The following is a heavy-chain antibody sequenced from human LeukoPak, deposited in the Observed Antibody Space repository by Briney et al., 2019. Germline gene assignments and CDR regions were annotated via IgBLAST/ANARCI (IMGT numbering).Heavy chain of an antibody. V-gene: IGHV3-20*04. Sequence: SGGSLRLSCAASGFTFDDYGMSWVRQAPGKGLEWVSGINWNGGSTGYADSVKGRFTISRDNAKNSLYLQMNSLRAEDTALYYCARDGGYCSGGSCYSDAFDIWGDGTMVTVSS. CDR2: INWNGGST. J-gene: IGHJ3*02. CDR3: ARDGGYCSGGSCYSDAFDI. CDR1: GFTFDDYG. D-gene: IGHD2-15*01.